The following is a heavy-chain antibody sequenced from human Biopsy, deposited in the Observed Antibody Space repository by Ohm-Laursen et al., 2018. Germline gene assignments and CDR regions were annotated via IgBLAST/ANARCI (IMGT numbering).Heavy chain of an antibody. CDR2: MYYSGST. V-gene: IGHV4-31*03. J-gene: IGHJ5*02. CDR1: GGSISSGGYY. D-gene: IGHD3-9*01. CDR3: AGLVTGFIDP. Sequence: SQTLSLTCTVSGGSISSGGYYWGWIRQHPGKGLEWIGHMYYSGSTYYNPSLKSRITISVDTSKNQFSLKLSSVTAADTAVYYCAGLVTGFIDPWGQGTLVTASS.